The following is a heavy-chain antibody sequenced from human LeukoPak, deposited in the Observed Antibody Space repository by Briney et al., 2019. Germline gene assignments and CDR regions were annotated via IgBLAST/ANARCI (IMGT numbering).Heavy chain of an antibody. CDR1: GFTFSSYA. V-gene: IGHV3-23*01. D-gene: IGHD6-19*01. CDR3: ARSSSGWFHFDY. J-gene: IGHJ4*02. CDR2: ISGSGGST. Sequence: QSGGSLRPSCAASGFTFSSYAMSWVRQAPGKGLEWVSAISGSGGSTYYADSVKGRFTISRDNSKNTVYLQTNSLRAEDTAVYYCARSSSGWFHFDYWGQGTLVTVSS.